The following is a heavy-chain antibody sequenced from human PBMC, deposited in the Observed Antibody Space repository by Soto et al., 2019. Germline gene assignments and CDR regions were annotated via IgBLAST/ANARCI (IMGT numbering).Heavy chain of an antibody. D-gene: IGHD2-15*01. Sequence: EVQLVESGGGLVQPGGSLRLSCAASGFTFSSYDMNWVRQAPGKGLEWISYISTSSRAIHYADSVKGRFTISRDNVKNSLYLQMNSLRDEDSAVYYGARDRGYCNGGSCYYMDVWGKGTTGTFSS. CDR1: GFTFSSYD. J-gene: IGHJ6*03. CDR2: ISTSSRAI. V-gene: IGHV3-48*02. CDR3: ARDRGYCNGGSCYYMDV.